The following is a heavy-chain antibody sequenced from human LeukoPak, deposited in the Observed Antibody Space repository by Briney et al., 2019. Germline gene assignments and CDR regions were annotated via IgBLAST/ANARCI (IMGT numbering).Heavy chain of an antibody. J-gene: IGHJ4*02. V-gene: IGHV3-7*01. CDR1: GFTFSSYW. D-gene: IGHD6-13*01. CDR3: ARGTIAAPGTDY. Sequence: PGGSLRLSCAASGFTFSSYWMDWVRQAPGKGLEWVANMNQDGSVKHHADSVKGRFTISRDNAKNSLYLRMNSLRAEDTAVYYCARGTIAAPGTDYWGQGVLVTVSS. CDR2: MNQDGSVK.